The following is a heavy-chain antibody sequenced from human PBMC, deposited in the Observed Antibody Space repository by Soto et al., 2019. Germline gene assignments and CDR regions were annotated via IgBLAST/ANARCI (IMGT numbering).Heavy chain of an antibody. CDR3: ARDSQVRQQRHYYYYGMDV. CDR1: GFTFSSYA. CDR2: ISYDGSNK. D-gene: IGHD6-25*01. V-gene: IGHV3-30-3*01. Sequence: LRLSCAASGFTFSSYAMHWVRQAPGKGLEWVAVISYDGSNKYYADSVKGRFTISRDNSKNTLYLQMNSLRAEDTAVYYCARDSQVRQQRHYYYYGMDVWGQGTTVTVSS. J-gene: IGHJ6*02.